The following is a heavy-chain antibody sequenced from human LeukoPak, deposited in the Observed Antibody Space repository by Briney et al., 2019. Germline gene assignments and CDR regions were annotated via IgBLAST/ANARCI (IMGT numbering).Heavy chain of an antibody. D-gene: IGHD1-26*01. Sequence: PAGTLRLSCAASGFIFSGSAMHWVRQASGQGLEWVGRIEGKANTYATAYAASVQGRFTISRDDSRNTAFLQMNSLKTDDTAVYYCTRLWYTGSPGPFDPWGQGTLVTVSS. J-gene: IGHJ5*02. CDR1: GFIFSGSA. V-gene: IGHV3-73*01. CDR3: TRLWYTGSPGPFDP. CDR2: IEGKANTYAT.